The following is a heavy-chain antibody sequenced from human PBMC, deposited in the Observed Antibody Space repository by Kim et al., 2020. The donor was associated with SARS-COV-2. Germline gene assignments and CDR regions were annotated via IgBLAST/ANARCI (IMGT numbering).Heavy chain of an antibody. CDR2: IYHSGST. J-gene: IGHJ6*02. D-gene: IGHD3-9*01. Sequence: SETLSLTCAVSGGSISSSNWWSWVRQPPGKGLEWIGEIYHSGSTNYNPSLKSRVTISVDKSKNQFSLKLSSVTAADTAVYYCASSLPYDILTGYSFHYGMDVWGQGTTVTVSS. V-gene: IGHV4-4*02. CDR1: GGSISSSNW. CDR3: ASSLPYDILTGYSFHYGMDV.